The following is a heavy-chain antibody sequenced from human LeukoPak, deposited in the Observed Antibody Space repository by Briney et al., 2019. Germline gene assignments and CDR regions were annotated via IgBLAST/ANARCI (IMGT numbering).Heavy chain of an antibody. CDR2: IYSGGST. D-gene: IGHD3-3*01. CDR1: GFTFSDYY. V-gene: IGHV3-66*02. Sequence: GGSLRLSCAASGFTFSDYYMSWVRQAPGKGLEWVSVIYSGGSTYYADSVKGRFTISRDNSKNTLYLQMNSLRAEDTAVYYCAKAPPKPRVVIISGYFDYWGQGTLVTVSS. CDR3: AKAPPKPRVVIISGYFDY. J-gene: IGHJ4*02.